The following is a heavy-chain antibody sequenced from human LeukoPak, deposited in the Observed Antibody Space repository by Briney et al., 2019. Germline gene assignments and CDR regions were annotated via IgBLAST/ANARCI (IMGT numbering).Heavy chain of an antibody. J-gene: IGHJ3*02. CDR1: GGSFSGYY. D-gene: IGHD3-16*01. CDR2: INHSGST. V-gene: IGHV4-34*01. Sequence: SETLSLTCAVYGGSFSGYYWSWIRQPPRKGLEWIGEINHSGSTNYNPSLKSRVTISVDTSKNHFSLKLSSVTAADTAVYYCARGPSYVDSFDIWGQGTMVTVSS. CDR3: ARGPSYVDSFDI.